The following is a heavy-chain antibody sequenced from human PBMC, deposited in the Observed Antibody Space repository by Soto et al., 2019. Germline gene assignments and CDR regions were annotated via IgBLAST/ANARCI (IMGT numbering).Heavy chain of an antibody. CDR1: GYTFTSYD. V-gene: IGHV1-8*01. D-gene: IGHD3-22*01. CDR2: INPNSGNT. CDR3: ASGAYYYDSSGYGGAFDI. J-gene: IGHJ3*02. Sequence: ASVKVSCKSSGYTFTSYDINWVRRASGQGIEWMGWINPNSGNTGYAQKVQGRVTMTRNTSISTAYVELSSLRSEDTAAYYCASGAYYYDSSGYGGAFDIWGQGTMVPVS.